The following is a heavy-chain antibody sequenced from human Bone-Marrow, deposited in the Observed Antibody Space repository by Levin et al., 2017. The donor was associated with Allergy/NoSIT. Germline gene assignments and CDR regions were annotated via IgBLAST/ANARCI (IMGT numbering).Heavy chain of an antibody. J-gene: IGHJ6*03. CDR2: SYTSGNI. D-gene: IGHD2-21*01. CDR3: ARVLQYSYYYTDV. CDR1: GVSITSGSYY. V-gene: IGHV4-61*09. Sequence: SQTLSLTCTVSGVSITSGSYYWSWIRQPAGKGLEWIGHSYTSGNISYNPSLKSRVTISLDTSKNQFSLKLRSVTAADTAVYYCARVLQYSYYYTDVWGKGTMVTVSS.